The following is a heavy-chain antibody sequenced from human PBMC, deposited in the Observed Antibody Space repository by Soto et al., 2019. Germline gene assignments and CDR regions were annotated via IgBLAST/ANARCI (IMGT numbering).Heavy chain of an antibody. J-gene: IGHJ1*01. Sequence: EVQLVESGGGLVQPGGSLRLSCVASGFTFSSYWMHWVRQAPGKGLVWVSSISNDGSSTSYADPVKGRFTISRDNAKNTLYLHMNSLRAEDKAVYYCARLPNKSPQNWGQGTLVIVSS. CDR2: ISNDGSST. CDR1: GFTFSSYW. CDR3: ARLPNKSPQN. V-gene: IGHV3-74*01.